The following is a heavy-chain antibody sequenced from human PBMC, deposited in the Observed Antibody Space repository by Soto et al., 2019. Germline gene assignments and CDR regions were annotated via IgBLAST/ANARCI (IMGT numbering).Heavy chain of an antibody. CDR1: GFTFGDYA. CDR3: TRDAVAIGGTDNYYYMEV. Sequence: PGGSLRLSCTASGFTFGDYAMSWFRQAPGKGLEWVGFIRSKAYGGTTEYAASVKGRFTISRDDSKSIAYLQMNSLKTEDTAVYYCTRDAVAIGGTDNYYYMEVWGKGTTVTVSS. J-gene: IGHJ6*03. D-gene: IGHD3-16*01. V-gene: IGHV3-49*03. CDR2: IRSKAYGGTT.